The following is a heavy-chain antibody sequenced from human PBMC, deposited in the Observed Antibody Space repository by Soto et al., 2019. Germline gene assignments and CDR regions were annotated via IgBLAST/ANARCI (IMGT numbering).Heavy chain of an antibody. D-gene: IGHD3-10*01. J-gene: IGHJ3*02. V-gene: IGHV3-64D*06. CDR2: ISSNGGST. Sequence: GGSLRLSCSASGFTFSSYAMHWVRQAPGKGLEYVSAISSNGGSTYYADSVKGRFTISRDNSKNTLYLQMSSLRAEDTAVYYCVKSVTYYYGSGSFQGPLDAFDIWGQGTMVTVSS. CDR3: VKSVTYYYGSGSFQGPLDAFDI. CDR1: GFTFSSYA.